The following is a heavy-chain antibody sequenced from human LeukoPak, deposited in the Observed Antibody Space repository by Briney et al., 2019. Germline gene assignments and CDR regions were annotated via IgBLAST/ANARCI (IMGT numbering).Heavy chain of an antibody. CDR3: ARDPPAAGQTLNAFDI. J-gene: IGHJ3*02. D-gene: IGHD2-15*01. V-gene: IGHV6-1*01. Sequence: SQTLSLTCAISGDSVSNNNAGWNWVRQSPSRGLEWLGRTYYRSTWYNDYAVSVKSRVSIKPDTSKNQFSLQLSSVTPEDTAMYFCARDPPAAGQTLNAFDIWGQGTMVTVSS. CDR2: TYYRSTWYN. CDR1: GDSVSNNNAG.